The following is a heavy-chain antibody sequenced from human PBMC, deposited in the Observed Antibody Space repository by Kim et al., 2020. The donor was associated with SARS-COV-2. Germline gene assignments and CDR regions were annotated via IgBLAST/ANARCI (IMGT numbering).Heavy chain of an antibody. J-gene: IGHJ4*02. CDR3: ARQGSSGRYYFDY. CDR2: IYYSGST. Sequence: SETLSLTCTVSGGSISSSSYYWGWIRQPPGKGLEWIGSIYYSGSTYYNPSHKSRVTISVDTSKNQFSLKLSSVTAADTAVYYCARQGSSGRYYFDYWGQGTLVTVSS. D-gene: IGHD6-6*01. CDR1: GGSISSSSYY. V-gene: IGHV4-39*01.